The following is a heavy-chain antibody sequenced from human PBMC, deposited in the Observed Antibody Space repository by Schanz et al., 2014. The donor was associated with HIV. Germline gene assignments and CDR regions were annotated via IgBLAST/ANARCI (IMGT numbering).Heavy chain of an antibody. D-gene: IGHD5-18*01. CDR3: AREYSTWDRHFDY. Sequence: QVQLLQSGTEVKKPGASVKVSCKGSRYSFTRYGISWVRQAPGQGLEWMGWISGDNNNTKYEQKFQARVTMTTDTSTTTAYMELRSLRSDDTAVYYCAREYSTWDRHFDYWGQGTLVTVSP. J-gene: IGHJ4*02. CDR2: ISGDNNNT. CDR1: RYSFTRYG. V-gene: IGHV1-18*04.